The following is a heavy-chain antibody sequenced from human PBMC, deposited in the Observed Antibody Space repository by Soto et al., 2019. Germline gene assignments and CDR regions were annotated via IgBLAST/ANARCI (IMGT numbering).Heavy chain of an antibody. CDR3: EQRGSRSSAAGRFAP. V-gene: IGHV2-5*02. CDR2: ISWDDDK. J-gene: IGHJ5*02. CDR1: GFSLTTAGVG. Sequence: SGPTLVNPTQTLTLTCTFSGFSLTTAGVGVGWIRQPPGKALEWLALISWDDDKRYNPSPRTRLTITKDTYKNKVVVTMRNMEHVDKRTYYSEQRGSRSSAAGRFAPCAQGVMVTVSS. D-gene: IGHD6-6*01.